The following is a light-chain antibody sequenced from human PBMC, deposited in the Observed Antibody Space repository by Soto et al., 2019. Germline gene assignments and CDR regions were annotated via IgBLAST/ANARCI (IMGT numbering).Light chain of an antibody. Sequence: QSVLTQPPSVSGAPGQTVTISCTGSSSNIGAHYDVHWYQQFPGTAPKLLMYGDTNRPSGVPDRFSGSKSGTSASLAITGLQAEDEADYYCQSYDSSLSGSVFGGGTKLTVL. V-gene: IGLV1-40*01. J-gene: IGLJ2*01. CDR1: SSNIGAHYD. CDR3: QSYDSSLSGSV. CDR2: GDT.